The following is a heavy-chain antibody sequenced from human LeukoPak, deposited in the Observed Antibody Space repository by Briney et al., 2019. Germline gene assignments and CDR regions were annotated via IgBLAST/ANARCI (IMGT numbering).Heavy chain of an antibody. CDR3: TRDDPYGASEY. Sequence: GGSLRLSCAASGFTFSSYAMSWVRQAPGKGLEWVSPISGSGGSTYYADSVKGRFTVSRDNSKKTVYLQMNSLTAEDTAIYYCTRDDPYGASEYWGQGTLVTVSS. D-gene: IGHD4/OR15-4a*01. CDR2: ISGSGGST. V-gene: IGHV3-23*01. CDR1: GFTFSSYA. J-gene: IGHJ4*02.